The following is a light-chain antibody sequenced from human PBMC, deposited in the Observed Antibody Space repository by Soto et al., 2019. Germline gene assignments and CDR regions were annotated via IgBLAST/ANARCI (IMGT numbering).Light chain of an antibody. V-gene: IGLV1-36*01. J-gene: IGLJ2*01. CDR3: SSYAGSNIVV. CDR1: SSNIGNNA. CDR2: YDD. Sequence: QSVLTQPPSVSEAPRQRVTISCSGSSSNIGNNAVNWYQQLPGKAPKLLIYYDDLLPSGVSDRFSGSKSGTSASLAISGLQSEDEADYYCSSYAGSNIVVFGGGTKLTVL.